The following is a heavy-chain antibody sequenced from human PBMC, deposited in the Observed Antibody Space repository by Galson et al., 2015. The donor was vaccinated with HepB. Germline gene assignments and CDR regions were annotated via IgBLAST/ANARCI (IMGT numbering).Heavy chain of an antibody. CDR2: IYHNGNT. Sequence: TLSLTCAVSGAPITSGDYYWTWLRRRPGKGLEWLGYIYHNGNTYYNPSLESQLTMSVDTSKNQFSLRVSYVIDADTAVYYCARDRGSGWYYFDSWGQVSLVTVSS. J-gene: IGHJ4*02. CDR3: ARDRGSGWYYFDS. CDR1: GAPITSGDYY. V-gene: IGHV4-31*11. D-gene: IGHD6-19*01.